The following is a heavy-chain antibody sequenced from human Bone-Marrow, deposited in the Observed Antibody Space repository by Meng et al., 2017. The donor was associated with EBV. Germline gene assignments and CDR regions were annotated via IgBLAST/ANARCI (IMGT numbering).Heavy chain of an antibody. CDR2: MDPNSGNT. V-gene: IGHV1-8*01. J-gene: IGHJ5*02. CDR1: GYTFTRYD. D-gene: IGHD3-10*01. Sequence: QGKLVQSGARVKKPGASVKGSCKASGYTFTRYDINWVRQATGQGLEWMGWMDPNSGNTGFAQKFQGRVTMTRNTSISTAYMELSALTSEDTAVYYCARDVYASGTYRADPRGQGTLVTVSS. CDR3: ARDVYASGTYRADP.